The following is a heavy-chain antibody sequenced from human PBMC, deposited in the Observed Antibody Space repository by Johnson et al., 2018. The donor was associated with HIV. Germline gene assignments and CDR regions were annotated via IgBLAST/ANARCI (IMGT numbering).Heavy chain of an antibody. CDR2: IKQDGSEK. Sequence: VQLVESGGGVVQPGRSLRLSCAASGFTFSSYAMHWVRQAPGKGLEWVANIKQDGSEKYYVGSGRGRFTISRDNAENLLTLQMNSLRAEDTAVYYCARPYSESIYAAFSLWGQGTMVTVSS. CDR3: ARPYSESIYAAFSL. D-gene: IGHD2/OR15-2a*01. CDR1: GFTFSSYA. J-gene: IGHJ3*01. V-gene: IGHV3-7*01.